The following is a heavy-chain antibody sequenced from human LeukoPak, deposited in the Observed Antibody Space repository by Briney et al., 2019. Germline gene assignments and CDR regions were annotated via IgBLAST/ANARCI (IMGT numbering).Heavy chain of an antibody. CDR1: GYTFTTYW. CDR2: INPKNGDT. V-gene: IGHV1-2*02. D-gene: IGHD3-3*01. CDR3: ARDQHYDFWSGYYNLDY. J-gene: IGHJ4*02. Sequence: ASVKVSCKASGYTFTTYWLHWLRQAPGQRLEGMGWINPKNGDTNYAQKFQGRVTMTRDTSISTAYMELSRLRSDDTAVYYCARDQHYDFWSGYYNLDYWGQGTLVTVSS.